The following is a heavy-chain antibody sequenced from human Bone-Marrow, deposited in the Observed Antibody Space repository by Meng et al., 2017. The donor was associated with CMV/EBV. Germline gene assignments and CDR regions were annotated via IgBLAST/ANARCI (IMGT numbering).Heavy chain of an antibody. D-gene: IGHD5-24*01. CDR3: AKDGGWLQFTHGMDV. Sequence: SLKISCAASGFTFDDYAMHWVRQAPGKGLEWVSGISWNSGSIGYADSVKGRFTISRDNAKNSLYLQMNSLRAEDMALYYRAKDGGWLQFTHGMDVWGQGTTVTVSS. J-gene: IGHJ6*02. CDR1: GFTFDDYA. V-gene: IGHV3-9*03. CDR2: ISWNSGSI.